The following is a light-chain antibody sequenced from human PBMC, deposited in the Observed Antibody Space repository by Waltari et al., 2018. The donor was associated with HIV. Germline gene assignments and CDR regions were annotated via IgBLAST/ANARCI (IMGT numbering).Light chain of an antibody. V-gene: IGLV1-47*01. CDR3: AVWDDSLSGWV. CDR2: RHH. CDR1: SSNVGSIS. J-gene: IGLJ3*02. Sequence: QSVLTQPPSASGTPGQRVTIPCSGSSSNVGSISLSWYQQVPGATPHILIYRHHRRPSGVPDRFSGSKPGTSASLAISGLRSEDEADYYCAVWDDSLSGWVFGGGTKLTVL.